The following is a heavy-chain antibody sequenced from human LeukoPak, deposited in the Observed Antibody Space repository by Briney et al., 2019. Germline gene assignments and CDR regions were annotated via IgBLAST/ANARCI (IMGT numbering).Heavy chain of an antibody. D-gene: IGHD5-18*01. V-gene: IGHV3-30*18. CDR3: AKDQEWIQLWLGAFDI. CDR1: GFTFSSYG. Sequence: GGSLRLSCAASGFTFSSYGMHWVRQAPGKGLEWVAVISYDGSNEYYADSVKGRFTISRDNSKNTLYLQMNSLRAEDTAVYYCAKDQEWIQLWLGAFDIWGQGTMVTVSS. J-gene: IGHJ3*02. CDR2: ISYDGSNE.